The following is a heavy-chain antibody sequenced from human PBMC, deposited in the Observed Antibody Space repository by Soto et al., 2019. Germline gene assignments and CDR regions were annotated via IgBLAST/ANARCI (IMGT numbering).Heavy chain of an antibody. J-gene: IGHJ3*02. CDR1: GGSISSSTYY. V-gene: IGHV4-39*01. CDR3: ARRATTVTYDAFDI. Sequence: SETLSLTCSVSGGSISSSTYYWGWVRQPPGKGLEWIGSIYYSGTAHYTPSLKSRLTISVDTSKNQFSLNLSAVTAADTAVYYCARRATTVTYDAFDIWGQGPMVT. D-gene: IGHD4-17*01. CDR2: IYYSGTA.